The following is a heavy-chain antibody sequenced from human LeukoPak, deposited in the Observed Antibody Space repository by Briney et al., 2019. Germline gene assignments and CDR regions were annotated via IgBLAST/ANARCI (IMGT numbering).Heavy chain of an antibody. V-gene: IGHV4-4*07. Sequence: SETLSLTCTVSGGSVSSYYWSWIRQPAGKGLEWIGRIYTSGSTDYNPSLKSRVTMSVDTSKKQFSLKLSSVTAADTAVYYCARLSSSGWYLGDAFDIWGQGTMVTVSS. CDR3: ARLSSSGWYLGDAFDI. J-gene: IGHJ3*02. CDR2: IYTSGST. CDR1: GGSVSSYY. D-gene: IGHD6-19*01.